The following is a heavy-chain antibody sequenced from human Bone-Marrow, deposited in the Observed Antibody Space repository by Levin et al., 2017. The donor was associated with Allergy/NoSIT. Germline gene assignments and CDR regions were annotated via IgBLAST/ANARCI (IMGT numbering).Heavy chain of an antibody. Sequence: KAGGSLRLSCIVSGGSITSSTYYWGWLRHPPGKGLEWISSLYYGGNSYYSPPLKNRVTMSVDTSKNQFSLRLSSVTAADTAVYYCARLLTGNYVYVDSWGQGTLVTVSS. D-gene: IGHD1-20*01. J-gene: IGHJ4*02. CDR2: LYYGGNS. V-gene: IGHV4-39*01. CDR3: ARLLTGNYVYVDS. CDR1: GGSITSSTYY.